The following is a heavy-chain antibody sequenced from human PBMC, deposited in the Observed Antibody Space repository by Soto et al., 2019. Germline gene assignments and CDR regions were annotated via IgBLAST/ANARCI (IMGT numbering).Heavy chain of an antibody. Sequence: QVQLVESGGGVVQPGTSLRLSCAASGFTISTHGMHWVRQAPGKGLEWVANIWYDGSNRFYADSVKGRFTISKDNSKNTLYLQMSSLRAEDTAVYSCAAATTWNFHFHDWGQGTQVTVSS. J-gene: IGHJ4*02. CDR3: AAATTWNFHFHD. CDR2: IWYDGSNR. CDR1: GFTISTHG. D-gene: IGHD1-7*01. V-gene: IGHV3-33*01.